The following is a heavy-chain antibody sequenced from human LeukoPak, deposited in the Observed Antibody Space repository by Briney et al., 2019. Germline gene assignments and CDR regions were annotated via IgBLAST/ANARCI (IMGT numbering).Heavy chain of an antibody. J-gene: IGHJ4*02. CDR1: GLTFSNYG. Sequence: GGSLRLSCVASGLTFSNYGIHWVRQAPGKGLEWVSVIYSGGSTYYADSVKGRFTISRDNSKNTLYLQMNSLRAEDTAVYYCARGPLTGRWPDMGFDYWGQGTLVTVSS. V-gene: IGHV3-NL1*01. D-gene: IGHD5-24*01. CDR3: ARGPLTGRWPDMGFDY. CDR2: IYSGGST.